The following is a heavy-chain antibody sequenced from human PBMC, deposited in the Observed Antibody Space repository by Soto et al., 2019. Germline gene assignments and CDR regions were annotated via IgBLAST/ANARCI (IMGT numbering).Heavy chain of an antibody. D-gene: IGHD1-26*01. CDR2: ISSSSSYI. Sequence: VGSLRLSCAASGFTFSSYSMNWVRQAPGKGLEWVSSISSSSSYIYYADSVKGRFTISRDNAKNSLYLQMNSLRAEDTAVYYCARQLGFGELKGSFDYWGQRTLVTVSS. V-gene: IGHV3-21*01. J-gene: IGHJ4*02. CDR1: GFTFSSYS. CDR3: ARQLGFGELKGSFDY.